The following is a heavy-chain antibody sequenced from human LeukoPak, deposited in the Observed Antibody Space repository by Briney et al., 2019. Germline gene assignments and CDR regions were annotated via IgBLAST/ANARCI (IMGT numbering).Heavy chain of an antibody. CDR1: GYPFITHY. CDR3: ARDSGSGSNDY. CDR2: IKLSGGST. D-gene: IGHD1-26*01. J-gene: IGHJ4*02. V-gene: IGHV1-46*01. Sequence: GASVKVSCKPSGYPFITHYIHWVRQAPGQGPEWMGIIKLSGGSTHYTQNFQGRVTMTSDTSATTAFMELSSLRSEDAAVYYCARDSGSGSNDYWGQGTLVTVSS.